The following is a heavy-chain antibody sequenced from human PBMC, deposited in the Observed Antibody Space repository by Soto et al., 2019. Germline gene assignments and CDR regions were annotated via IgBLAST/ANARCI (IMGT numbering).Heavy chain of an antibody. CDR3: ASYNYIWGSYRYPQFDY. J-gene: IGHJ4*02. CDR1: GGSISSSSYY. Sequence: SETLSLTCTVSGGSISSSSYYWGWIRRPPGKGLEWIGSIYYSGSTYYNPSLKSRVTISVDTSKNQFSLKLSSVTAADTAVYYCASYNYIWGSYRYPQFDYWGQGTLVTVSS. V-gene: IGHV4-39*01. CDR2: IYYSGST. D-gene: IGHD3-16*02.